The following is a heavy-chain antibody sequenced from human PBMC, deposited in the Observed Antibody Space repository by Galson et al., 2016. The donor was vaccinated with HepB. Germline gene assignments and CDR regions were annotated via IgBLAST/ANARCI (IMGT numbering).Heavy chain of an antibody. CDR3: ARGSSMIVVVSPDY. CDR1: GFTFSSYA. CDR2: ISYDGSNK. J-gene: IGHJ4*02. V-gene: IGHV3-30-3*01. Sequence: SLRLSCAASGFTFSSYAMHWIRQAPGKGLEWVAVISYDGSNKYYADSVKGRFTISRDNSKNTLYLQMNSLRAEDTAVYYCARGSSMIVVVSPDYWGQGTLVTVSS. D-gene: IGHD3-22*01.